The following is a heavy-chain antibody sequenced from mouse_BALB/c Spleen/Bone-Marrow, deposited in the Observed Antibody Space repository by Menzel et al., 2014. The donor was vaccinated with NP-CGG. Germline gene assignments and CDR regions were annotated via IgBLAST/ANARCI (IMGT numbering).Heavy chain of an antibody. CDR2: IYSGGST. V-gene: IGHV5-6-5*01. D-gene: IGHD5-1*01. CDR3: ARGYSGYWYFDV. CDR1: GFTFSTYA. J-gene: IGHJ1*01. Sequence: EVMLVESGGGLVKPGGSLKLSCAASGFTFSTYATSWVRQTPEKRLEWVASIYSGGSTYYPDSVKGRFTISRDNARNILYLQMNSLRSEDTAMYYCARGYSGYWYFDVWGAGTTVTVSS.